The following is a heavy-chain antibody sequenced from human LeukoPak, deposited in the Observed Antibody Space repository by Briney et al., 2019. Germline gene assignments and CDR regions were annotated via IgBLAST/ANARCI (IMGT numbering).Heavy chain of an antibody. CDR1: GFTFSDYY. D-gene: IGHD3-10*01. CDR3: ARHHYYGSGSYYLSVDFDY. J-gene: IGHJ4*02. V-gene: IGHV3-11*01. Sequence: GGSLRLSCAASGFTFSDYYMSWIRQAPGKGLEWVSYISSSGSTIYYAVSVKGRFTISRDNAKNSLYLQMNSLRAEDTAVYYCARHHYYGSGSYYLSVDFDYWGQGTLVTVSS. CDR2: ISSSGSTI.